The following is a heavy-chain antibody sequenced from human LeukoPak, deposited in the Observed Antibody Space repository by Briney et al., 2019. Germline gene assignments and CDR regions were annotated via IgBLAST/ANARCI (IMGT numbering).Heavy chain of an antibody. D-gene: IGHD3-10*01. CDR1: GYTFTSYG. J-gene: IGHJ6*02. CDR3: ARDLIPSRRFGELYGMDV. CDR2: INPNSGGT. Sequence: ASVKVSCKASGYTFTSYGISWVRQAPGQWLEWMGWINPNSGGTSYAQKFQGWVTMTRDTSISTAYMELSRLRSDDTAVYYCARDLIPSRRFGELYGMDVWGQGTTVTVSS. V-gene: IGHV1-2*04.